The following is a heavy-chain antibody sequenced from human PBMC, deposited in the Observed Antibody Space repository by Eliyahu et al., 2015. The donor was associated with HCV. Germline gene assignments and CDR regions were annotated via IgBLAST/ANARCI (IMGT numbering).Heavy chain of an antibody. CDR2: ISSSSSTI. Sequence: EVQLVESGGGLVQPGGSLRLSCXASGFXFSXYSMNWXRQAAGKGLEWVSYISSSSSTIYYADSVKGRFTISRDNAKNSLYLQMNSLRAEDTAVYYCARDRVYYYDSSGYYQDAFDIWGQGTMVTVSS. J-gene: IGHJ3*02. D-gene: IGHD3-22*01. CDR3: ARDRVYYYDSSGYYQDAFDI. CDR1: GFXFSXYS. V-gene: IGHV3-48*01.